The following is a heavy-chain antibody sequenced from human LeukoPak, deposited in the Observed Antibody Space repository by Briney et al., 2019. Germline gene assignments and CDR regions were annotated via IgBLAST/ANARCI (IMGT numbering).Heavy chain of an antibody. CDR2: INPNSGGT. CDR3: ARWGGELPTLKDYYYYGMDV. CDR1: GYTFTGYY. Sequence: ASVKVSCKASGYTFTGYYMHWVRQAPGQGLEWMEWINPNSGGTNYAQKFQGRVTMTRDTSISTAYMELSRLRSDDTAVYYCARWGGELPTLKDYYYYGMDVWGQGTTVTVSS. D-gene: IGHD3-16*01. V-gene: IGHV1-2*02. J-gene: IGHJ6*02.